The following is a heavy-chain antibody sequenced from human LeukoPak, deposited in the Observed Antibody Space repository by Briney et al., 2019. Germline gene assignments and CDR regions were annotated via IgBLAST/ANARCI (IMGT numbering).Heavy chain of an antibody. Sequence: SETLSLTCTVSGGSISSYYWSWIRQPPGKGLEWIGCIYYSGSTNYNPSLKSRVTISVDTSKNQFSLKLSSVTAADTAVYYCARVGWNGYFDYWGQGTLVTVSS. D-gene: IGHD1-1*01. V-gene: IGHV4-59*01. CDR3: ARVGWNGYFDY. J-gene: IGHJ4*02. CDR1: GGSISSYY. CDR2: IYYSGST.